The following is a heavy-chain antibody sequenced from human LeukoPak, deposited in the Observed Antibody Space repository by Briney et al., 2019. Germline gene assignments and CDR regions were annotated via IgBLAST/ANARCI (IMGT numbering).Heavy chain of an antibody. Sequence: GRSLRLSCAASGFTFSSYAMHWVRQAPGKGLEWVAVISYDGSNKYYADSVKGRFTISRDNAKNSLYLQMNSLRAEDTAVYYCARVFKGYCSGGSCLPDYWGQGTLVTVSS. J-gene: IGHJ4*02. V-gene: IGHV3-30*04. CDR3: ARVFKGYCSGGSCLPDY. CDR2: ISYDGSNK. CDR1: GFTFSSYA. D-gene: IGHD2-15*01.